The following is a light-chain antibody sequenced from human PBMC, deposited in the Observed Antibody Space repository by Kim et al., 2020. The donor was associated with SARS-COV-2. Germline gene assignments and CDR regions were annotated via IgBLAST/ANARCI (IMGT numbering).Light chain of an antibody. CDR2: GAS. CDR1: QGVSRN. J-gene: IGKJ2*01. V-gene: IGKV3-15*01. CDR3: QKYNNWPPYT. Sequence: SPGGRPTPPCTADQGVSRNLGWYQQKPGQTPRVLIYGASPRATGIPARFSGSGSWTEFTLTISSLQSEEFAVYYCQKYNNWPPYTFGQGTKLEIK.